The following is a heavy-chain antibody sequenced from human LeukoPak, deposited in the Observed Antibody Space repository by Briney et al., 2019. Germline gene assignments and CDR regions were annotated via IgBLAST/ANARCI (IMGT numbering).Heavy chain of an antibody. CDR1: GGTFSSYA. D-gene: IGHD1-7*01. CDR2: IIPIFGTA. V-gene: IGHV1-69*01. Sequence: ASVKVSCKASGGTFSSYAISWVRQAPGQGLEWMGGIIPIFGTANYAQKFQGRVTIAADESTSTAYMELSSLRSEDTAVYYCARGEELRTYSPFDYWGQGTLVTVSS. J-gene: IGHJ4*02. CDR3: ARGEELRTYSPFDY.